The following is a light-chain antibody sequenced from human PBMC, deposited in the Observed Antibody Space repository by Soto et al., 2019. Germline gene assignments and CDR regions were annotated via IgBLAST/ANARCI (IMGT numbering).Light chain of an antibody. CDR1: SSDVGVYNY. Sequence: QSALTQPRSVSGSPGQSVTISCTGTSSDVGVYNYVSWYQQHPGKAPKLIIYDVTKRPSGVPDRFSGSKSGNTASLTISGLQAEDEADYYCCSFAGTYLVFGGGTKLTVL. J-gene: IGLJ3*02. CDR3: CSFAGTYLV. CDR2: DVT. V-gene: IGLV2-11*01.